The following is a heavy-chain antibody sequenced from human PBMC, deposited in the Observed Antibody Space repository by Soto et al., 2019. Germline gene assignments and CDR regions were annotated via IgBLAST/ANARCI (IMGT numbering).Heavy chain of an antibody. V-gene: IGHV1-69*12. CDR3: AAADGDVVVTANRWYFDL. J-gene: IGHJ2*01. CDR2: IIPFFGTT. D-gene: IGHD2-21*02. Sequence: QVQLVQSGAEVKKPGSSVKVSCKASGGTFSSYAISWVRQAPGQGLEWMGGIIPFFGTTNYAQKFQGRVTIYADESTSTAYMEMSSLRSEDTAVYYCAAADGDVVVTANRWYFDLWGRGPLVTVSS. CDR1: GGTFSSYA.